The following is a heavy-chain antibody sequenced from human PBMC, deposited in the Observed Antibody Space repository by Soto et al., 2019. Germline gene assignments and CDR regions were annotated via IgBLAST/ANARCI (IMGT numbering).Heavy chain of an antibody. CDR1: GGSISSSSYY. D-gene: IGHD4-17*01. CDR3: ARHTGYFYTVTTPFDY. Sequence: PSETLSLTCTVSGGSISSSSYYWGWIRQPPGKGLEWIGSIYYSGSTYYNQSLKSRVTISVDTSKNQFSLKLSSVTAADTAVFFCARHTGYFYTVTTPFDYWGQGTLVTVSS. CDR2: IYYSGST. V-gene: IGHV4-39*01. J-gene: IGHJ4*02.